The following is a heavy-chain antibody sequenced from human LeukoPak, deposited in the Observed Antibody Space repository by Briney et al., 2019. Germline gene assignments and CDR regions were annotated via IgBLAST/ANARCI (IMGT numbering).Heavy chain of an antibody. D-gene: IGHD1-1*01. CDR3: ARALTTLTYEGY. J-gene: IGHJ4*02. Sequence: GGSLRLSCAASGFTFSSYTMHWIRQAPGKGLEWVSSISSSNSYIFYADSVKGRFTVSRDNAKDSQYLQMNSLRAEDTAVYYCARALTTLTYEGYWGQGTLVTVSS. V-gene: IGHV3-21*01. CDR2: ISSSNSYI. CDR1: GFTFSSYT.